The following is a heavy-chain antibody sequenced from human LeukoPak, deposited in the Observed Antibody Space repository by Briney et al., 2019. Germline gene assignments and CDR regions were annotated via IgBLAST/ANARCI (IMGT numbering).Heavy chain of an antibody. Sequence: ASVTVSCKASGYTFTSYGISWVRQAPGQGLEWMGWISAYNGNTNYAQKLQGRVTMTTDTSTSTAYMELRSLRSDDTAVYYCARVRVPVLRYFDWLSVGEFDYWGQGTLVTVSS. CDR2: ISAYNGNT. CDR3: ARVRVPVLRYFDWLSVGEFDY. J-gene: IGHJ4*02. CDR1: GYTFTSYG. V-gene: IGHV1-18*01. D-gene: IGHD3-9*01.